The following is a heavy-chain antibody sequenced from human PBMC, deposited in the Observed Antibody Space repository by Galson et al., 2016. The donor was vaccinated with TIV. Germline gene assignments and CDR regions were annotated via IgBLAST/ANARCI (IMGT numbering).Heavy chain of an antibody. CDR2: IGSSGRII. CDR1: GFTFSDYY. V-gene: IGHV3-11*01. CDR3: ARDCSSTNCYSDPIYFDY. J-gene: IGHJ4*02. D-gene: IGHD2-2*02. Sequence: SLRLSCAASGFTFSDYYMSWIRQAPGKGLEWVSYIGSSGRIIYYADSVRGRFTISRDNAKSSLYLQMNSLRVEDTAVYYCARDCSSTNCYSDPIYFDYWGQGILVTVSS.